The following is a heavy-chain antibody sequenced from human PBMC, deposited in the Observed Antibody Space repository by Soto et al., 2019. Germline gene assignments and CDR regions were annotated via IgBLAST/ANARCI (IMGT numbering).Heavy chain of an antibody. CDR1: GGSVSSGSYY. V-gene: IGHV4-61*01. J-gene: IGHJ6*02. CDR3: AREGCGGDCYSVYYYYGMEV. CDR2: IYYSGST. Sequence: PSETLSLTCTVSGGSVSSGSYYWSWIRQPPGKGLEWIGHIYYSGSTNYNPSLKSRVTISVDTSKNQFSLKLSSVTAADTAVYYCAREGCGGDCYSVYYYYGMEVWGQGTTVTVSS. D-gene: IGHD2-21*02.